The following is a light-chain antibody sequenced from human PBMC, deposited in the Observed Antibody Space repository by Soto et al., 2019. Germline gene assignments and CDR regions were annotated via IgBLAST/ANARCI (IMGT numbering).Light chain of an antibody. CDR3: QQSNSYSVT. J-gene: IGKJ3*01. V-gene: IGKV1-5*01. CDR2: DSS. CDR1: QSISSW. Sequence: DGQMTQSPSTLSASVGDRVTTTCRASQSISSWLAWYQQKPGKAPKLLIYDSSSLESGLPSSFSGSGSGTEFPLTISSLQHDDFATSYSQQSNSYSVTFGNKTKVDIK.